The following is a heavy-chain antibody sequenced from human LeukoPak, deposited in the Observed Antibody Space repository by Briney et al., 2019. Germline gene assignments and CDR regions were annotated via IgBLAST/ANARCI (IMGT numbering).Heavy chain of an antibody. CDR3: ARGDSSGWEIDY. CDR1: GFIFSNYD. D-gene: IGHD6-19*01. J-gene: IGHJ4*02. CDR2: ISSSSSYI. Sequence: GGSLRLSCTASGFIFSNYDMNWVRQAPGKGREWGSSISSSSSYIYYADSAKGRFTTSRDNAKNSLYLKMNSLRAEDTAVYYCARGDSSGWEIDYWGQGTLVTVSS. V-gene: IGHV3-21*01.